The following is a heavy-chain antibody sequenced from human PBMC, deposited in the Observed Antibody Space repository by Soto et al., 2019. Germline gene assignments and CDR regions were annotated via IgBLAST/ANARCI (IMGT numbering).Heavy chain of an antibody. V-gene: IGHV4-39*07. J-gene: IGHJ4*02. CDR3: AKLPTGYCSGGSCYSKEGRDY. CDR2: IYYSGST. D-gene: IGHD2-15*01. CDR1: GASINSSSYY. Sequence: SETLSLTCTVSGASINSSSYYWGWIRQPPGKGLEWIGNIYYSGSTYYNPSLKSRVTISVDTSKNQYSLNLASVTAADTAVYYCAKLPTGYCSGGSCYSKEGRDYWGQGILVTVSS.